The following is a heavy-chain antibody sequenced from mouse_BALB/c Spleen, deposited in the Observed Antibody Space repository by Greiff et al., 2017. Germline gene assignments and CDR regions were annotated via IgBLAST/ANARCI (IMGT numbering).Heavy chain of an antibody. CDR2: ISSGSSTI. V-gene: IGHV5-17*02. CDR1: GFTFSSFG. Sequence: EVKLVESGGGLVQPGGSRKLSCAASGFTFSSFGMHWVRQAPEKGLEWVAYISSGSSTIYYADTVKGRFTISRDNPKNTLFLQMTSLRSEDTAMYYCARQTARGGYYAMDYWGQRTSVTVSS. CDR3: ARQTARGGYYAMDY. D-gene: IGHD1-2*01. J-gene: IGHJ4*01.